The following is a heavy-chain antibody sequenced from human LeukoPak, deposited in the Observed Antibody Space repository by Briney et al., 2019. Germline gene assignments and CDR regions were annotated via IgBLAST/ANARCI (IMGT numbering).Heavy chain of an antibody. CDR3: ARRDGYKSFDY. J-gene: IGHJ4*02. CDR2: IYYSGST. Sequence: SETLSLTCTVSGGSISSYYWSWIRQPPGKGLEWIGYIYYSGSTNYNPSLNSRVTISVDTSKNQFSLKLSSVTAADTAVYYCARRDGYKSFDYWGQGTLVTVSS. D-gene: IGHD5-24*01. V-gene: IGHV4-59*08. CDR1: GGSISSYY.